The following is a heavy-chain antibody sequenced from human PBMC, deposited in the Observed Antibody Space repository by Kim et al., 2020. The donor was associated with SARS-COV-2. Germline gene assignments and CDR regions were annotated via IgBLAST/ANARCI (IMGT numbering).Heavy chain of an antibody. CDR3: ARDPSIAVAGLYFDY. J-gene: IGHJ4*02. V-gene: IGHV1-46*01. D-gene: IGHD6-19*01. Sequence: QKFQGRVTMTRDTSTSTVYMELSSLRSEDTAVYYCARDPSIAVAGLYFDYWGQGTLVTVSS.